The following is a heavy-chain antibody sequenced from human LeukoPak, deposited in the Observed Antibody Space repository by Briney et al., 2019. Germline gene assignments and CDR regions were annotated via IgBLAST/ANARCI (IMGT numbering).Heavy chain of an antibody. Sequence: ASVKVSCKASGYTFTSYYMHWVRQAPGQGLEWMGIINPSGGSTNYAQKFQGRVTMTRDMSTSTVYVELSSLRSEDTAMYYCARALPHRRLMDTTMEQHWFDPWGQGTLVTVSS. CDR3: ARALPHRRLMDTTMEQHWFDP. D-gene: IGHD5-18*01. CDR1: GYTFTSYY. V-gene: IGHV1-46*01. J-gene: IGHJ5*02. CDR2: INPSGGST.